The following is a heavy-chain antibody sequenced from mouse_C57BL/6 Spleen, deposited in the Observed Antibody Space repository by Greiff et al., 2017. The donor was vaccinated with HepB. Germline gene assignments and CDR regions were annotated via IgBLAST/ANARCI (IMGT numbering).Heavy chain of an antibody. CDR2: IYPRDGST. Sequence: VKLVESGPELVKPGASVKLSCKASGYTFTSYDINWVKQRPGQGLEWIGWIYPRDGSTKYNEKFKGKATLTVDTSSSTAYMELHSLTSEDSAVYFCASPPYYDYDYFDYWGQGTTLTVSS. CDR1: GYTFTSYD. J-gene: IGHJ2*01. CDR3: ASPPYYDYDYFDY. V-gene: IGHV1-85*01. D-gene: IGHD2-4*01.